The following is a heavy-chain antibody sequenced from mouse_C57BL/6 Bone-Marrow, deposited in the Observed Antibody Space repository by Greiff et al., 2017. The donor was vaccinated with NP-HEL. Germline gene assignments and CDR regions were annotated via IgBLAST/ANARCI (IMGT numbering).Heavy chain of an antibody. CDR1: GFTFSSYA. CDR3: ARVPAYDGVAWFAY. D-gene: IGHD2-3*01. Sequence: EVKLVESGGGLVKPGGSLKLSCAASGFTFSSYAMSWVRQTPEKRLEWVATISDGGSYTYYPDNVKGRFTISRDNAKNNLYLPMSHLKSEDTAMYYCARVPAYDGVAWFAYWGQGTLVTVSA. J-gene: IGHJ3*01. CDR2: ISDGGSYT. V-gene: IGHV5-4*03.